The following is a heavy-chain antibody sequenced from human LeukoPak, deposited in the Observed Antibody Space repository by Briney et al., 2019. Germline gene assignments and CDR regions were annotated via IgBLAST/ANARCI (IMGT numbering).Heavy chain of an antibody. V-gene: IGHV4-39*07. CDR3: ARASSLNYYFGMDV. CDR2: INHSGSD. Sequence: SETLSLTCTVSGGSISSSSYYWGWIRQPPGKGLEWIGNINHSGSDFYNPSLKSRVTISVDTSKNQFSLNLSSVTAADTAVYYCARASSLNYYFGMDVWGQGTTVTVSS. J-gene: IGHJ6*02. CDR1: GGSISSSSYY.